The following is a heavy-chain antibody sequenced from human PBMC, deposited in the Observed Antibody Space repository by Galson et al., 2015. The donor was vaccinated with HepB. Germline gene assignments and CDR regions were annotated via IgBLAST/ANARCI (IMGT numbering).Heavy chain of an antibody. CDR1: GFTFNNYV. CDR3: AKNSGSNWFVPYHFDS. V-gene: IGHV3-23*01. D-gene: IGHD6-13*01. CDR2: ISGSGGST. Sequence: SLRLSCAASGFTFNNYVMNWVRQSPGKGLEWVSSISGSGGSTYYAGSVKGRFTISRDNSRNTVCLQMNRLRAEDTAVYYCAKNSGSNWFVPYHFDSCGQGTLVTVSS. J-gene: IGHJ4*02.